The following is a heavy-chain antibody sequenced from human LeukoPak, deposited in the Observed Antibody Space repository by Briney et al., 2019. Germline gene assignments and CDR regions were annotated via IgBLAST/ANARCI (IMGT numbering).Heavy chain of an antibody. D-gene: IGHD2-21*02. V-gene: IGHV1-18*01. J-gene: IGHJ4*02. CDR3: ARGPSYCGGDCYQDY. Sequence: ASLTVSCKASVYTFTNYDISWVRQAPGQGLEWMGGISAYNGNTNYAQKLQGRVTMTTDTSTSTAYMELRSLRSDDTAVYYCARGPSYCGGDCYQDYSGQGTLVTVSS. CDR2: ISAYNGNT. CDR1: VYTFTNYD.